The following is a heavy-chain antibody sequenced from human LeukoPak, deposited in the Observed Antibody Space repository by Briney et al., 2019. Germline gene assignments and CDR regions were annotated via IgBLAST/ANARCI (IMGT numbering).Heavy chain of an antibody. CDR3: ARMGAAAGIPIDY. V-gene: IGHV4-61*02. J-gene: IGHJ4*02. CDR1: GGSISSGSYY. D-gene: IGHD6-13*01. Sequence: PSETLSLTCTVAGGSISSGSYYWSWIRQPAGKGLEWIGRIYTSGSTNYNPSLKSRVTISVDTSKNQFSLKLSSVTAADTAVYYCARMGAAAGIPIDYWGQGTLVTVSS. CDR2: IYTSGST.